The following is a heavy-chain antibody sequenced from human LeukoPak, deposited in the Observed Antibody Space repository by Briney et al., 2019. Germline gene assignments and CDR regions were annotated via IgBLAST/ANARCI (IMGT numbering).Heavy chain of an antibody. CDR3: ARGPYVPFPNWYFDL. D-gene: IGHD3-10*02. V-gene: IGHV1-2*02. J-gene: IGHJ2*01. Sequence: ASVKVSCKASEYTFTGYDMHWGRQSPGQGHESMGWINPNSGGTHYAPKFQGRVTMTRDTSISTAYMELSRLRSDDTAVYYCARGPYVPFPNWYFDLWGRGTLVTVSS. CDR2: INPNSGGT. CDR1: EYTFTGYD.